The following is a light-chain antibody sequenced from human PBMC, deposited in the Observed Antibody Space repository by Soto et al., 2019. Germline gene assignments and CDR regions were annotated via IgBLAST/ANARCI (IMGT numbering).Light chain of an antibody. V-gene: IGKV3-11*01. J-gene: IGKJ4*01. Sequence: EIVLTQSPATLPLSTGERATLSCRASQSVSSYLAWYQQKPGQAPRLLIYDASKRATGIPARLSGSGSGTDFPLTISSLEPEDLAVYYCLQSSNRLLTFGGGTKVEIK. CDR2: DAS. CDR1: QSVSSY. CDR3: LQSSNRLLT.